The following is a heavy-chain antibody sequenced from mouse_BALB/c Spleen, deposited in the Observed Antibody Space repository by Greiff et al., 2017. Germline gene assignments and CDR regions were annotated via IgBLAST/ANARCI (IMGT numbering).Heavy chain of an antibody. CDR1: GFTFSDYY. CDR2: ISDGGSYT. V-gene: IGHV5-4*02. J-gene: IGHJ4*01. D-gene: IGHD2-4*01. Sequence: EVHLVESGGGLVKPGGSLKLSCAVSGFTFSDYYMYWVRQTPEKRLEWVATISDGGSYTYYPDSVKGRFTISRDNAKNNLYLQMSSLKAEDTAMYYCARDRGGLRRDYAMDYWGQGTSVTGSS. CDR3: ARDRGGLRRDYAMDY.